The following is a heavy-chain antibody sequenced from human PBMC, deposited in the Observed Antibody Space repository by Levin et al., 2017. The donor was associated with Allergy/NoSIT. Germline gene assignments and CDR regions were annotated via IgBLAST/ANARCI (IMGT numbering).Heavy chain of an antibody. CDR1: TFTFSTYG. Sequence: GGSLRLSCAASTFTFSTYGMSWVRQAPGKGLEWVSGISGSGADTKYADSVKGRFTISRDTSKNTLYLQMNSLRAEDTARYYCAVHFGGDSFMYYAMAVWGQGTTVTVSS. V-gene: IGHV3-23*01. CDR2: ISGSGADT. CDR3: AVHFGGDSFMYYAMAV. J-gene: IGHJ6*02. D-gene: IGHD2-21*02.